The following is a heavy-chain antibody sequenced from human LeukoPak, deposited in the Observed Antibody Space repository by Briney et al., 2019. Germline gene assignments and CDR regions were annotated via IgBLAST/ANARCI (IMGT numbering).Heavy chain of an antibody. J-gene: IGHJ4*02. CDR1: GASISNVDFY. Sequence: SETLSLTCTVSGASISNVDFYWTWIRQAPGKGLEWIGYIYNSGSTHFNPSLKSRVTMSDDTSKNQFSLRLSSVAAADTAVYYCAAEEIVIVPTATNSYFDTWGQGILVTVSS. V-gene: IGHV4-30-4*08. CDR3: AAEEIVIVPTATNSYFDT. D-gene: IGHD2-2*01. CDR2: IYNSGST.